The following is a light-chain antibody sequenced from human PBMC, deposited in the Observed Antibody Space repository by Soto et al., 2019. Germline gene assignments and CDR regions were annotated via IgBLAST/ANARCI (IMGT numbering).Light chain of an antibody. J-gene: IGLJ1*01. CDR2: EVT. CDR1: SSDIGAYNY. CDR3: NSYTTLSNRV. V-gene: IGLV2-14*01. Sequence: QSVLTQPASVSGSPGQSITISCTGTSSDIGAYNYVSWYQQHPGKAPKLLIYEVTNRPSGVSDRFSGSKSGNATSLTISGDKAEDEANYYCNSYTTLSNRVFGTGTKLTVL.